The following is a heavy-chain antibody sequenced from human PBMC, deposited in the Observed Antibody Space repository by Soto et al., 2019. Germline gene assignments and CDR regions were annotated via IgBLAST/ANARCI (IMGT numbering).Heavy chain of an antibody. V-gene: IGHV4-61*01. D-gene: IGHD2-21*01. CDR3: ARAPSPYCDLFSAFHP. CDR2: IYYSGTT. Sequence: ASETLSLTCTVSGGPLSSASYYWSWTRQYPGQGLEWIGYIYYSGTTKYNPSLKSLVSISVDTSKNQFYLRLTSLTAAHTAVYYSARAPSPYCDLFSAFHPWGQGTLVTVSS. CDR1: GGPLSSASYY. J-gene: IGHJ5*02.